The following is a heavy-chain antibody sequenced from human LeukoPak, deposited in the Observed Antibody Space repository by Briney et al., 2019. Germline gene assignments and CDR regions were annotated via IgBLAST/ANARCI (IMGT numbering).Heavy chain of an antibody. Sequence: GGSLRLSCAASGFTFSNAWMSWVRQAPGKGLEWVGRIKSKTDGGTTDYTAPVKGRFTISRDDSKNTLYLQMNSLKTEDTAVYYCSTAETFWFAELLHVDYWGQGTLVTVSS. D-gene: IGHD3-10*01. J-gene: IGHJ4*02. CDR3: STAETFWFAELLHVDY. V-gene: IGHV3-15*01. CDR2: IKSKTDGGTT. CDR1: GFTFSNAW.